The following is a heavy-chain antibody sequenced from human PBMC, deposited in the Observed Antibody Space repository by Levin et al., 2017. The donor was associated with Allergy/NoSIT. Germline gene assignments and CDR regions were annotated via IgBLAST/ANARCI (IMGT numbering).Heavy chain of an antibody. CDR1: GDSVSSDTYY. Sequence: SQTLSLPCTVSGDSVSSDTYYWNWIRQPPGKGLEWIGYIYYTGSTNYNPSLQSRVTMSVDTSRNQFSLKLTSVTAADTAVYYCARGGNLYYFGSGRSFQHWGQGTLVTVSS. CDR3: ARGGNLYYFGSGRSFQH. J-gene: IGHJ1*01. CDR2: IYYTGST. V-gene: IGHV4-61*01. D-gene: IGHD3-10*01.